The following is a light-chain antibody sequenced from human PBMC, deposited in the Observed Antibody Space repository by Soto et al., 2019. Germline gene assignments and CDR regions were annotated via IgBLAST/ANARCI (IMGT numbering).Light chain of an antibody. Sequence: DIQMTQSPSSLSASVGDRVTITCRASQIISSYLNWYQQKPGRAPKLLIYAASSLQSGVPPRFSGSGSGTDFTLTISSLQPEDFATYSCQQSGTFGQGTKLEIK. CDR1: QIISSY. CDR3: QQSGT. V-gene: IGKV1-39*01. CDR2: AAS. J-gene: IGKJ2*01.